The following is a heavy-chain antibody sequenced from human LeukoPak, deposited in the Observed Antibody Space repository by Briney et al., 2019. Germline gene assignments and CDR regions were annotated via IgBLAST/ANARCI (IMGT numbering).Heavy chain of an antibody. CDR3: AKGHYYGSGSLDY. CDR1: GFTFGSYA. CDR2: MSYDGINK. V-gene: IGHV3-30*18. D-gene: IGHD3-10*01. J-gene: IGHJ4*02. Sequence: GSLRLSCAASGFTFGSYAMHWVRQAPGKGLEWVAVMSYDGINKYYADSVKGRFTISRDNSKNTLYVQMNSLRAEDTAVYYCAKGHYYGSGSLDYWGQGTLVTVSS.